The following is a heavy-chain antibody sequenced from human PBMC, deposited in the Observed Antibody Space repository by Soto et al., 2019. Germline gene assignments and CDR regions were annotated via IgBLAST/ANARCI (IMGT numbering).Heavy chain of an antibody. CDR3: ASESDVPHY. Sequence: PSETLSLTCAVSSGSISSGGYSWSWIRQSPGKGLEWIGYISHSGSTYYNPSLKSRVTISVDRSKNQFSLKLSSVTAADTAVYYCASESDVPHYWSQGTLVTVSA. CDR2: ISHSGST. J-gene: IGHJ4*02. V-gene: IGHV4-30-2*06. CDR1: SGSISSGGYS.